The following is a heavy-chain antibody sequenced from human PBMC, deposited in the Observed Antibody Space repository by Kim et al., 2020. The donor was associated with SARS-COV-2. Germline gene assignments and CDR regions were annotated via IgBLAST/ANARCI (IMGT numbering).Heavy chain of an antibody. CDR2: INHSGRT. Sequence: SETLSLTCAVYGGSFSGYYLSWIRQPPGKGLEWIGAINHSGRTNYNPSLKSRVTISVDMSKNQFSLKLTSGTAADAALYFCARRLSNTSGWGRHYWDLW. J-gene: IGHJ2*01. CDR1: GGSFSGYY. D-gene: IGHD3-10*01. V-gene: IGHV4-34*01. CDR3: ARRLSNTSGWGRHYWDL.